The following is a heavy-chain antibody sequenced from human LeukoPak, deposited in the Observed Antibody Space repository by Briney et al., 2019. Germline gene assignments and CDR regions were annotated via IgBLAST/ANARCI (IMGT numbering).Heavy chain of an antibody. CDR1: GFTFSSFA. V-gene: IGHV3-30*18. J-gene: IGHJ4*02. CDR3: AKDRDSGYDFGLQGAPDY. CDR2: ISYDGSNK. Sequence: GGSLRLSCAASGFTFSSFAMHWVRQAPGKGLEWVAVISYDGSNKYYADSAKGRFTISRDNSKNTLYLHMNSLRAEDTAVYYCAKDRDSGYDFGLQGAPDYWGQGTLVTVSS. D-gene: IGHD5-12*01.